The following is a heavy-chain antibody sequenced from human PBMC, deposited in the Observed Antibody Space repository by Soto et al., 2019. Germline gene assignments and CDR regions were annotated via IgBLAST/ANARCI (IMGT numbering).Heavy chain of an antibody. CDR2: ISSSSSYI. CDR3: ARDRRVRGGFFDY. Sequence: EVQLVESGGGLVKPGGSLRLSCAASGFTFSSYSMNWVRQAPGKGLEWVSSISSSSSYIYYADSVKGRFTISRDNAKNSLYLQMNSLRAEDTAVYYCARDRRVRGGFFDYWGQGTLVTVSS. V-gene: IGHV3-21*01. J-gene: IGHJ4*02. D-gene: IGHD3-10*01. CDR1: GFTFSSYS.